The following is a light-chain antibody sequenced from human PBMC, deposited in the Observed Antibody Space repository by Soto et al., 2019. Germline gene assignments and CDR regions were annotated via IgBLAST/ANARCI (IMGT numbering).Light chain of an antibody. CDR1: SSDIGTYDY. CDR2: EVS. V-gene: IGLV2-8*01. CDR3: AAWDDSLNGWV. J-gene: IGLJ3*02. Sequence: QSALTQPPSASGSPGQSVTISCTGTSSDIGTYDYVSWYQHLPDKAPKLIIYEVSKRPSGVPDRFSGSKSGTSASLAISGLQSEDEADYYCAAWDDSLNGWVFGGGTKLTVL.